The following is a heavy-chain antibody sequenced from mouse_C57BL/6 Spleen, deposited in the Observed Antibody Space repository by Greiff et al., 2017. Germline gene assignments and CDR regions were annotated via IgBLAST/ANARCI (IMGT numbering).Heavy chain of an antibody. Sequence: QVQLQQPGAELVKPGASVKLSCKASGYTFTSYWMHWVKQRPGQGLEWIGMIHPNSGSTNYNEKFKSKATLTVDKSSSTAYMQLSSLTSEDSAVYYCARGEGNWDYFDYWGQGTTLTVSS. CDR1: GYTFTSYW. D-gene: IGHD4-1*01. CDR2: IHPNSGST. V-gene: IGHV1-64*01. CDR3: ARGEGNWDYFDY. J-gene: IGHJ2*01.